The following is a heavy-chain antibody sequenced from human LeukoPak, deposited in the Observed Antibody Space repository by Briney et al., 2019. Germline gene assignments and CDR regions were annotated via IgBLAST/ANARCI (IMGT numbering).Heavy chain of an antibody. CDR3: ARWGSTSCYDY. J-gene: IGHJ4*02. D-gene: IGHD2-2*01. CDR1: GFTFSTYA. CDR2: ISTNGDST. Sequence: HPGGSLRLSCAASGFTFSTYAMHWVRQAPGKGLEYVSAISTNGDSTYYADSVEGRFTISRDNSKNTLFLRMGSLRADDMAVYYCARWGSTSCYDYWGQGTLVTVSS. V-gene: IGHV3-64*02.